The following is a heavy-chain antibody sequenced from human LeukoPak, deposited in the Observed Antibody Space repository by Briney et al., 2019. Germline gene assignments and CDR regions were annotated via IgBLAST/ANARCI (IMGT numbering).Heavy chain of an antibody. D-gene: IGHD3-16*01. CDR1: GGSISSYY. J-gene: IGHJ6*02. Sequence: PSETLSLTCTVYGGSISSYYWSWIRQPPGKGLEWIGYIYYSGSTSYNPSLKSRVTISVDTSKNQFSLKLSSVTAADTAVYYCARAGIMLYYGMDVWGQGTTVTVSS. CDR2: IYYSGST. CDR3: ARAGIMLYYGMDV. V-gene: IGHV4-59*01.